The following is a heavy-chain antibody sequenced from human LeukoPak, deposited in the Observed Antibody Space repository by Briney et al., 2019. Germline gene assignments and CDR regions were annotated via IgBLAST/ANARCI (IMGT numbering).Heavy chain of an antibody. CDR3: ARHSYDFWSGYYRSPGGSNWFDP. D-gene: IGHD3-3*01. CDR1: GYTFTAYY. Sequence: ASVKVSCKASGYTFTAYYVHWVRQAPGQGLEWMGWITPNSGGTKYAQKFQGRVTMTRDTSISTAYMELSGLRSDDTAVYYCARHSYDFWSGYYRSPGGSNWFDPWGQGTLVTVSS. J-gene: IGHJ5*02. CDR2: ITPNSGGT. V-gene: IGHV1-2*02.